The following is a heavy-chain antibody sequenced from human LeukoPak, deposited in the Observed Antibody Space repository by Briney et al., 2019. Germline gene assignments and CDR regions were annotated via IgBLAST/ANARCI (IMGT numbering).Heavy chain of an antibody. D-gene: IGHD2-21*01. J-gene: IGHJ4*02. CDR2: IYWDDDK. CDR1: GFSLSTSGVG. CDR3: AHLHTPEYYFDY. Sequence: SGPTLVKPTQTLTLTCTFSGFSLSTSGVGVGWIRQPPGKALEWLALIYWDDDKRYSPSLKSRLTTTKDTSKNQVVLTMTNMDPVDTATYYCAHLHTPEYYFDYWGQGTLVTVSS. V-gene: IGHV2-5*02.